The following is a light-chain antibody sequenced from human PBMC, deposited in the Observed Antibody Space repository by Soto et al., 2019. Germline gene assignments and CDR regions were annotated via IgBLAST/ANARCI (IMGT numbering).Light chain of an antibody. CDR2: EVS. J-gene: IGLJ1*01. CDR3: SSYTTSNTRQIV. Sequence: QSALTQPASVSGTPGQSITIYRTGTSSDIGGYNYVSWYQQHSGKAAKLMIYEVSNRPSWVSTLFSGSKSGNTASLTISGLQPEDEADYYCSSYTTSNTRQIVFGTGTKVTVL. CDR1: SSDIGGYNY. V-gene: IGLV2-14*01.